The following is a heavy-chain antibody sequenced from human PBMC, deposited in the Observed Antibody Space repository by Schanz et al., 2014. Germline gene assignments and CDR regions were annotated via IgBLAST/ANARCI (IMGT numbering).Heavy chain of an antibody. CDR2: ISSSGSYI. V-gene: IGHV3-21*01. J-gene: IGHJ6*02. CDR1: GFAFSAYS. Sequence: DVQLVESGGGLVKPGGSLRLSCAASGFAFSAYSMNWVRQAPGKGLEWVSSISSSGSYIYFPDSVKGRFTISRDNAKNSLYLQMNSRRAEDTAVYYCARVRAYDYGAEAHGMDVWGHGTTVTFSS. D-gene: IGHD4-17*01. CDR3: ARVRAYDYGAEAHGMDV.